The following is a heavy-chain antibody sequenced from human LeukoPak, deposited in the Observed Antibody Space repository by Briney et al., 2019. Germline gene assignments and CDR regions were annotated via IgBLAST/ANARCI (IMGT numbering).Heavy chain of an antibody. J-gene: IGHJ5*02. D-gene: IGHD6-19*01. CDR3: ARHGSSGWTLYNWFDP. CDR1: GGSISSSYYY. Sequence: SETLSLTCTVSGGSISSSYYYWGWIRQPPGKGLEWIGSIYYSGSTYYNPSLKSRVTISVDTSKNQFSLKLRSVTAADTAVYYCARHGSSGWTLYNWFDPWGQGTLVTVSS. CDR2: IYYSGST. V-gene: IGHV4-39*01.